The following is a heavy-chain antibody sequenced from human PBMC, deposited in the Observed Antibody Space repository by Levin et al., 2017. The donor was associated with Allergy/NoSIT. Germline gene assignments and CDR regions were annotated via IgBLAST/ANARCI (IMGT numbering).Heavy chain of an antibody. CDR3: GRDDSSWLRDH. D-gene: IGHD6-13*01. V-gene: IGHV4-38-2*02. J-gene: IGHJ4*02. Sequence: SETLSLTCAVSGYSISSGYWWGWIRQPPGKGLEWIGSIYHSGSTYYNPSLKSRVTISVDTSKNQFSLKLSSVTAADTAVYYYGRDDSSWLRDHWGQGTLVTVSS. CDR2: IYHSGST. CDR1: GYSISSGYW.